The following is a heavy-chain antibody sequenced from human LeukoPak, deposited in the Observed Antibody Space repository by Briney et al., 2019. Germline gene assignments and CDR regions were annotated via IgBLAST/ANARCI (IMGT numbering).Heavy chain of an antibody. D-gene: IGHD1-26*01. J-gene: IGHJ3*01. V-gene: IGHV3-23*01. Sequence: GRSLRLSCAASGFTFLNYVMSWVRQAPGKGLEWVSSISDNGGNTYYADSVKGRFTISRDNSKNTLYLQMNSLRVEDAAIYYCANEYSKGDVWGQGTMVTVSS. CDR2: ISDNGGNT. CDR1: GFTFLNYV. CDR3: ANEYSKGDV.